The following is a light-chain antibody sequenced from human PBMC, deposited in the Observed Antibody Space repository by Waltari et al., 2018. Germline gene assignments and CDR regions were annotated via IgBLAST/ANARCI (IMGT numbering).Light chain of an antibody. V-gene: IGLV3-19*01. J-gene: IGLJ2*01. CDR1: HLSSYH. CDR3: NSRDTRGNHFVV. Sequence: SSELTQDPAVSVALGQTVRITCQGDHLSSYHVSGYKQKQGQAPRLCIYVKGNRPSGIPERFSGSSSGNIASLTITGAQAEDEADYYCNSRDTRGNHFVVFGGGTKLTVL. CDR2: VKG.